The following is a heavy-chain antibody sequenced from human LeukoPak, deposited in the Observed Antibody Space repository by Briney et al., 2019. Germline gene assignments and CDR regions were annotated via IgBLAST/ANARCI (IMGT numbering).Heavy chain of an antibody. CDR1: GLTFSRHW. Sequence: GGSLRLSCAASGLTFSRHWMHSVRQLQGKGLVWVSSISPDGGTTNYADSVKGRFTISRDNAKNTLYLQMNSLRGEDTAVYYCARDSSAGGGNTFDYWGQGTLVTVSS. V-gene: IGHV3-74*01. CDR3: ARDSSAGGGNTFDY. D-gene: IGHD3-16*01. J-gene: IGHJ4*02. CDR2: ISPDGGTT.